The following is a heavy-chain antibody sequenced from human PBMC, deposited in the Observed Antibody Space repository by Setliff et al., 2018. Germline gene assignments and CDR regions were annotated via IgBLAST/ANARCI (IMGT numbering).Heavy chain of an antibody. CDR1: GFTFSSNN. D-gene: IGHD3-10*01. CDR3: TKNGFGVVALGVNNWFDP. V-gene: IGHV3-23*01. CDR2: ISGSGGST. Sequence: GGSLRLSCAASGFTFSSNNMHWVRQAPGKGLEWVSAISGSGGSTYYADSVKGRSTISRDNSKHTLYLQMNSLRAEDTAVYSCTKNGFGVVALGVNNWFDPWGQGTLVTVSS. J-gene: IGHJ5*02.